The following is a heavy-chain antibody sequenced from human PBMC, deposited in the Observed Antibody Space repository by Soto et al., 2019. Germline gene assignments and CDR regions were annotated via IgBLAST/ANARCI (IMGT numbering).Heavy chain of an antibody. V-gene: IGHV1-46*01. J-gene: IGHJ2*01. CDR2: INPSGGST. CDR1: GYTFTSYY. Sequence: GASVKVSCKASGYTFTSYYMHWVRQAPGQGLEWMGIINPSGGSTSYAQKFQGRVTMTRDMSTSTVYMELSSLRSEDTAVYYCARVEKSSSWYLEFFDLWGRGTLVTVSS. D-gene: IGHD6-13*01. CDR3: ARVEKSSSWYLEFFDL.